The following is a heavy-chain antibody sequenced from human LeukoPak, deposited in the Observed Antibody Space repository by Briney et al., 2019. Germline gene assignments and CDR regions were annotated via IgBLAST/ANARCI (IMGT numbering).Heavy chain of an antibody. J-gene: IGHJ5*02. CDR3: TRDRGTYNWLDP. D-gene: IGHD1-26*01. CDR1: GFTLSDSA. V-gene: IGHV3-73*01. CDR2: IDRPAKSYAT. Sequence: PGGPLTLSCAASGFTLSDSAIHWLRQATGKGLEWVGLIDRPAKSYATAYCASVGGRFTISRDDSKNTAYLQMDSLKTEDTALYYCTRDRGTYNWLDPWGQGTLVTVSS.